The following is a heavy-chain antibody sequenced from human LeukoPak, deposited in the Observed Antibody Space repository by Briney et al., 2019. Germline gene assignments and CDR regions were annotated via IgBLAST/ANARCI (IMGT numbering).Heavy chain of an antibody. Sequence: PGRSLRLSCAASGFSFSIYGMHWVRQAPGKGLEWVAVISHDGKNDYFADSVKGRFTISRDNSKNTLYLQMNSLTTEDTAVYYCAKGTAAAGYFDYWGQGTLVTVSS. D-gene: IGHD6-13*01. J-gene: IGHJ4*02. CDR3: AKGTAAAGYFDY. V-gene: IGHV3-30*18. CDR1: GFSFSIYG. CDR2: ISHDGKND.